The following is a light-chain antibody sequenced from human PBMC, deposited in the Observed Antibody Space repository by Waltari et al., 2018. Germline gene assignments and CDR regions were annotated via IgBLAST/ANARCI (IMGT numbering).Light chain of an antibody. V-gene: IGKV3-11*01. CDR1: QSVSSS. CDR3: QQRSNWPLT. CDR2: DAS. Sequence: EIVLTQSPATLSLPPGDRATLSCRASQSVSSSLAWYQQKPGQAPRLLIYDASNRATGIPARFSGSGSGTDFTLTISSLEPEDFAVYYCQQRSNWPLTFGGGTKVEIK. J-gene: IGKJ4*01.